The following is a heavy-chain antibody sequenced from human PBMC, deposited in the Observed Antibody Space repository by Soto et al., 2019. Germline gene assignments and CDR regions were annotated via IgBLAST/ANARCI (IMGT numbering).Heavy chain of an antibody. J-gene: IGHJ4*02. CDR2: IGDSGAPT. D-gene: IGHD4-17*01. Sequence: GGSLRLCCVASGLSFSSYAMTWVRQAPGKGLEWVSDIGDSGAPTYYADSVKGRFTISRDNSKNTLYLQMNSLRAEDTAVYYCAKVDYGDSVDYWGQGT. CDR1: GLSFSSYA. V-gene: IGHV3-23*01. CDR3: AKVDYGDSVDY.